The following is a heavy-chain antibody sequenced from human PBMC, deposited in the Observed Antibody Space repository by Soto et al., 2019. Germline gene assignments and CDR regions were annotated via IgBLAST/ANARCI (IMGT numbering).Heavy chain of an antibody. D-gene: IGHD3-22*01. CDR3: ARVLRDYDSSGYFYVPNWFDP. CDR1: GGSISSSSYY. Sequence: SETLSLTCTVSGGSISSSSYYWGWIRQPPGKGLEWIGSIYYSGRPYYNPSLKSRVSISLDTSRNQFSLRLTSVTAADTAVYYCARVLRDYDSSGYFYVPNWFDPWGQGTLVTVSS. V-gene: IGHV4-39*07. J-gene: IGHJ5*02. CDR2: IYYSGRP.